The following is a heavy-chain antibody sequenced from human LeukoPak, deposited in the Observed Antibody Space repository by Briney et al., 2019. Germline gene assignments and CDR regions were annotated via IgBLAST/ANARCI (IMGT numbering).Heavy chain of an antibody. CDR1: GFTFSSYS. D-gene: IGHD5-18*01. J-gene: IGHJ4*02. V-gene: IGHV3-21*01. Sequence: GGSLRLSCAASGFTFSSYSMTWVRQAPGKGLEWVSSISSSSSYMYYADSVKGRFTISRDNAKNSLYLQMSSLRAEDTAVYYCARDGHTAMVGSHDYWGQGTLVTVSS. CDR3: ARDGHTAMVGSHDY. CDR2: ISSSSSYM.